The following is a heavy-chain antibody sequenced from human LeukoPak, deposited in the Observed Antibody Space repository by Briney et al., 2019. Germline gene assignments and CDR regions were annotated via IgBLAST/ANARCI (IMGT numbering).Heavy chain of an antibody. D-gene: IGHD3-3*01. V-gene: IGHV4-34*01. CDR1: GGSFSGYY. CDR2: INHSGST. CDR3: ASASWSGVDY. Sequence: SETLSLTCAVYGGSFSGYYWSWIRQPPGKGLEWIGEINHSGSTNYNPSLKSRVTISVDTSKNQFSLKLSSLTAADTAVYYCASASWSGVDYWGQGTLVTVSS. J-gene: IGHJ4*02.